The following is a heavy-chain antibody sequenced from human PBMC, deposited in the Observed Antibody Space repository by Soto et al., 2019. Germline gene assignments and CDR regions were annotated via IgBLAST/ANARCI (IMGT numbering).Heavy chain of an antibody. D-gene: IGHD3-10*01. CDR1: GYSFTIYW. J-gene: IGHJ4*02. CDR3: ARRGYGSGSFLYYFDY. Sequence: GESLKISCNGSGYSFTIYWIGWVRQMPGKGLEWMGSIYRGDSDSRYSPSFQGQVTISADKSISTAYLQWSSLKASDTAMYYCARRGYGSGSFLYYFDYWGQGTLVTVS. V-gene: IGHV5-51*01. CDR2: IYRGDSDS.